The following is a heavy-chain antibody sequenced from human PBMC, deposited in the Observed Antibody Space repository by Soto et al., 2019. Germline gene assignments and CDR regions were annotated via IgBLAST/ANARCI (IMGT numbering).Heavy chain of an antibody. V-gene: IGHV3-23*01. D-gene: IGHD1-1*01. CDR1: GLTIAPYA. J-gene: IGHJ4*02. CDR2: ISGSGGTT. Sequence: EVQVLESGGGLVQPGGSLRLSCEVSGLTIAPYAMSWVRQAPGKGLEWVSDISGSGGTTYYADSVKGRFTISRDNSKDTLLLQMTSLRVEDTAVYYCAKGATGTWLDYYFDYWGQGTLVTVSS. CDR3: AKGATGTWLDYYFDY.